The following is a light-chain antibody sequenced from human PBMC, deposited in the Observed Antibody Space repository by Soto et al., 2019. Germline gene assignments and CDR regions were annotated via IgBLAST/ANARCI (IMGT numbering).Light chain of an antibody. CDR3: QQYSRFRS. CDR1: ESISTW. V-gene: IGKV1-5*03. CDR2: KAS. Sequence: DLQMTQSPSTLSASVGDRVTITCRASESISTWLAWYQQKPGKAPKLLISKASSLESGVPSRFSGSGSGTDFSLTISSLQPDDFASYYCQQYSRFRSFGQGTKVEIK. J-gene: IGKJ1*01.